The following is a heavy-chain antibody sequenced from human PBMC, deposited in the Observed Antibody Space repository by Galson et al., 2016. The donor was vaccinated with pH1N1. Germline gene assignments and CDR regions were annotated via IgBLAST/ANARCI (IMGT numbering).Heavy chain of an antibody. V-gene: IGHV7-4-1*02. CDR3: ASPRPLLRYFDWLLPGGLDY. CDR2: INTNTGNP. J-gene: IGHJ4*02. CDR1: GYTFTSYA. D-gene: IGHD3-9*01. Sequence: SVKVSCKASGYTFTSYAMNWVRQAPGQGLEWMGWINTNTGNPTYAQGFTGRFVFSLDTSDSTTYLHISSLKAEDTAVYYCASPRPLLRYFDWLLPGGLDYWDQGTLVTVSS.